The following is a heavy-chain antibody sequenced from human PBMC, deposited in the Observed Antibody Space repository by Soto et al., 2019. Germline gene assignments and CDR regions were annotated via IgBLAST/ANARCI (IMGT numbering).Heavy chain of an antibody. Sequence: QVQLVESGGGVVQPGRSLRLSCAASGFTFNSYGMHLVRQGPGNGLEWVAFISYDSTKTYYADSVKGRFTISRDNSNSALYVQMNSLTGEDTAVYYCARTRSAWSDFHYYSLDVWGKGTTVTVSS. CDR2: ISYDSTKT. D-gene: IGHD1-26*01. CDR1: GFTFNSYG. CDR3: ARTRSAWSDFHYYSLDV. J-gene: IGHJ6*04. V-gene: IGHV3-30*03.